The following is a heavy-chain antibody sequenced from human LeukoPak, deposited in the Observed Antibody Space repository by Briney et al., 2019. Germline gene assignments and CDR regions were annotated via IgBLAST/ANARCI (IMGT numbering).Heavy chain of an antibody. CDR3: ARAPMSLGPNTIFGPFNYYYYYYMDV. V-gene: IGHV4-59*01. CDR2: IYYSGST. CDR1: GGSISSYY. D-gene: IGHD3-3*01. J-gene: IGHJ6*03. Sequence: SETLSLTCTVSGGSISSYYWSWIRQPPGKGLEWIGYIYYSGSTNYNPSLKSRVTISVDTSKNQFSPKLSSVTAADTAVYYCARAPMSLGPNTIFGPFNYYYYYYMDVWGKGTTVTVSS.